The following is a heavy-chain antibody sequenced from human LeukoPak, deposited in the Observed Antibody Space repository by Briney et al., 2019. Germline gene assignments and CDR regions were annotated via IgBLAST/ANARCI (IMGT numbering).Heavy chain of an antibody. J-gene: IGHJ4*02. CDR2: IYTSGST. V-gene: IGHV4-4*07. CDR1: GYSISSGYY. CDR3: AKGVGYCSGGNCQQFDY. Sequence: SETLSLTCTVSGYSISSGYYWSWIRQPAGKGLEWIGRIYTSGSTNYNPSLKSRVTMSVDTSKNQFSLKLSSVTAADTAVYYCAKGVGYCSGGNCQQFDYWGQGTLVTVSS. D-gene: IGHD2-15*01.